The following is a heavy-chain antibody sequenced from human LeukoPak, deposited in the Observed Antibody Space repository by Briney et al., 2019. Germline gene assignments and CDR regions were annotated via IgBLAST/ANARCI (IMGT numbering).Heavy chain of an antibody. CDR2: IYLNDDK. V-gene: IGHV2-5*01. J-gene: IGHJ5*02. CDR1: GFSLSTSGVG. D-gene: IGHD3-22*01. CDR3: AHLDYYDSSGYYSNLHNWFDP. Sequence: SGPTLVKPTQTLTLTCTFSGFSLSTSGVGVGWIRQPPGKALEWLALIYLNDDKRYSPSLKSRLTITKDTSKNQVVLTMTNMDPVDTATYYCAHLDYYDSSGYYSNLHNWFDPWGQGTLVTVSS.